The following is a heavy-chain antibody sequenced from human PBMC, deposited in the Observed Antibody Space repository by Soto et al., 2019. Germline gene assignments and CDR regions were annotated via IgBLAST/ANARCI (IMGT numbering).Heavy chain of an antibody. Sequence: EVQLVESGGGLVKPGGSLRLSCAVSGLTFSNAWMTWVRQAPGKGLEWVGRIKSRTDGGTTDFAAPVTGRFTISGHDSKNTLCLQMNSLKTEDTAVYYCTTQYYYDSSGSFLSWGQGTLVTVAS. CDR3: TTQYYYDSSGSFLS. CDR1: GLTFSNAW. V-gene: IGHV3-15*01. CDR2: IKSRTDGGTT. D-gene: IGHD3-22*01. J-gene: IGHJ4*02.